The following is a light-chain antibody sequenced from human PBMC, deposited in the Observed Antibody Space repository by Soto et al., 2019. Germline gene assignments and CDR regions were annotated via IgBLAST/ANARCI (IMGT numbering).Light chain of an antibody. CDR1: SSDVGGYNY. Sequence: QSALTQPPSASVSPGQSVTISCTGTSSDVGGYNYVSWYQQHPGKAPKLMIYEVSKRPSGVPDRFSGSKSGNTASLTVSGLQAEDEADYYCSSYAGSQKVFGGGTKLTVL. CDR3: SSYAGSQKV. CDR2: EVS. V-gene: IGLV2-8*01. J-gene: IGLJ2*01.